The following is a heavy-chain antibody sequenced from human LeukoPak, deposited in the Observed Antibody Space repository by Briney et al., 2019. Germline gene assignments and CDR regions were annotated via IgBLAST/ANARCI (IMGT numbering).Heavy chain of an antibody. V-gene: IGHV3-30*14. CDR2: ISFDGSNK. Sequence: GRSLRLSCAASGFTFSSYAMHWVRQAPGKGLYWVAVISFDGSNKYYTDSVKGRFTISRDTSKNMVFLQMNSLRVEDTAVYYCARGIDYWGRGTLVTVSS. CDR1: GFTFSSYA. J-gene: IGHJ4*02. CDR3: ARGIDY.